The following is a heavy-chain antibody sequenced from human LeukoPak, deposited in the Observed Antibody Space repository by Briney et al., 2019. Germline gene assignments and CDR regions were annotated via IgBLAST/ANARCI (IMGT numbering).Heavy chain of an antibody. Sequence: PGGSLRLSCAASGFTFSSYGMHWVRQAPGKGLEWVAVISYDGSNKYYADSVKGRFTISRDNSKNTLYLQMNSLRAEDTAVYYCAKGLSAAGDYYFDYWGQGALVTVSS. CDR1: GFTFSSYG. CDR3: AKGLSAAGDYYFDY. V-gene: IGHV3-30*18. CDR2: ISYDGSNK. D-gene: IGHD2-21*01. J-gene: IGHJ4*02.